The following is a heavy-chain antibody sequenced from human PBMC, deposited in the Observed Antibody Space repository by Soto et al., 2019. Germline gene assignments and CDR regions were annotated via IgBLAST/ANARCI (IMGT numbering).Heavy chain of an antibody. J-gene: IGHJ6*02. Sequence: ASVKVSCKASGYTFSSYGISWARQAPGQGLEWMGWISDYNGNTQYAQKFQGRVFMTTDTATRTAYMELRGLRSDVTAVYFCAREGYYSGSGTYSPPRFYGMDVWGQGTTVTVSS. V-gene: IGHV1-18*01. CDR3: AREGYYSGSGTYSPPRFYGMDV. D-gene: IGHD3-10*01. CDR1: GYTFSSYG. CDR2: ISDYNGNT.